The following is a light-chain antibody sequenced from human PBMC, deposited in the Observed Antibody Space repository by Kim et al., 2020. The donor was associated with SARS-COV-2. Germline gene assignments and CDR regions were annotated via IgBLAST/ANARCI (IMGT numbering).Light chain of an antibody. Sequence: SRGERAALSCRASPSVLDGYLAWYQQKPGQAPRLLIYDASSRATGIPDRFSGSGSGTDFTLTISRLEPEDFAVYYCQQYTGSPITFGQGTRLETK. CDR1: PSVLDGY. CDR3: QQYTGSPIT. CDR2: DAS. V-gene: IGKV3-20*01. J-gene: IGKJ5*01.